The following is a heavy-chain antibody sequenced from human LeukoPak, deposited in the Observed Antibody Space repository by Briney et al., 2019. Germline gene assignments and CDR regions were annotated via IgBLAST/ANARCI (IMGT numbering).Heavy chain of an antibody. Sequence: GGSLRLSCVVSGLSFSDYGMHWVRQAPGKGLEWVAVIWSDGSNKYYADSVKGRFIISRDNSKNTMYVQMNGLRVEDTAIYYCAKSYYDGSGSNYYFDYWGQGTLVTVSS. V-gene: IGHV3-33*06. CDR3: AKSYYDGSGSNYYFDY. D-gene: IGHD3-22*01. J-gene: IGHJ4*02. CDR1: GLSFSDYG. CDR2: IWSDGSNK.